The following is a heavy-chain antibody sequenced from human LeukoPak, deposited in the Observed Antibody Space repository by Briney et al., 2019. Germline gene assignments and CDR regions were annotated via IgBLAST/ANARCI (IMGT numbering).Heavy chain of an antibody. CDR2: IYYSGST. D-gene: IGHD3-10*01. Sequence: SETLSLTCTVSGGSISSSSYYWGWIRQPPGKGLEWIGSIYYSGSTYYNPSLKSRVTISVDTSKNQFSLQLSSVTAADTAVYYCARSPRITMVRGVIRIFDYWGQGTLVTVSS. CDR1: GGSISSSSYY. J-gene: IGHJ4*02. CDR3: ARSPRITMVRGVIRIFDY. V-gene: IGHV4-39*01.